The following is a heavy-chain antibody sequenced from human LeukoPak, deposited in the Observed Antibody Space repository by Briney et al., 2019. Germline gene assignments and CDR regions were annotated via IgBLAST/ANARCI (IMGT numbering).Heavy chain of an antibody. CDR1: GFTFSSYS. V-gene: IGHV3-21*01. CDR3: AKDLGWFGELDGYP. J-gene: IGHJ5*02. D-gene: IGHD3-10*01. Sequence: GGSLRLSCAASGFTFSSYSMNWVRQAPGKGLEWVSSISSSSSYIYYADSVKGRFTISRDNSKNTLYLQMNSLRAEDTAVYYCAKDLGWFGELDGYPWGQGTLVTVSS. CDR2: ISSSSSYI.